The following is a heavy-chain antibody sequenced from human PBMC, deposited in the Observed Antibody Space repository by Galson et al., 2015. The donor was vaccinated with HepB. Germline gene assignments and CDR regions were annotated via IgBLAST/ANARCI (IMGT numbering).Heavy chain of an antibody. V-gene: IGHV6-1*01. CDR1: GDSVTSNSAV. J-gene: IGHJ6*02. CDR2: TYLRSKWRI. CDR3: AYGSDV. Sequence: CAISGDSVTSNSAVWNWIRQSPSRGLEWLGRTYLRSKWRIDYAMSVKSRITISADTSDNQFSLLLRSVTPEDTAVYYCAYGSDVWGPGTTVIVSS.